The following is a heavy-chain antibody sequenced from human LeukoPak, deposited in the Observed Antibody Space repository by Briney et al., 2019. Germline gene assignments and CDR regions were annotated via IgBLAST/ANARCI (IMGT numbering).Heavy chain of an antibody. CDR2: IIPIFGTA. V-gene: IGHV1-69*13. CDR3: GMSGGAHILMGN. J-gene: IGHJ4*02. D-gene: IGHD3-10*02. CDR1: GYTFTNYY. Sequence: ASVKVSCKASGYTFTNYYITWVRQAPGQGLEWMGGIIPIFGTANYAQKFQGRVTITADESTSTAYMELSSLRSEDTAVYYCGMSGGAHILMGNWGQGTLVTVSS.